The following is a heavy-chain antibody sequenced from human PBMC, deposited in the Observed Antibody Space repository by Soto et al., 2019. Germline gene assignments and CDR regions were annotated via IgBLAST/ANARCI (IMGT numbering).Heavy chain of an antibody. CDR2: IYWDDDK. D-gene: IGHD2-15*01. V-gene: IGHV2-5*02. CDR3: AHRREVVAATRDYYYYYMDV. Sequence: SGPTLVNPTQTLTLTCTFSGFSLSTSGVGVGWIRQPAGKALEWLALIYWDDDKRYSPSLKSRLTITKDTSKNQVVLTMTNMDPVDTATYYCAHRREVVAATRDYYYYYMDVWGKGTTVTVSS. CDR1: GFSLSTSGVG. J-gene: IGHJ6*03.